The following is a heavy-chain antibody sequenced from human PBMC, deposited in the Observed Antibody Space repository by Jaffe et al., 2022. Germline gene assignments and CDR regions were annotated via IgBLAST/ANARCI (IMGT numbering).Heavy chain of an antibody. CDR2: IYHSGST. D-gene: IGHD2-2*01. Sequence: QVQLQESGPGLVKPSETLSLTCAVSGYSISSGYYWGWIRQPPGKGLEWIGSIYHSGSTYYNPSLKSRVTISVDTSKNQFSLKLSSVTAADTAVYYCARLLPRYCSSTSCYGWFDPWGQGTLVTVSS. J-gene: IGHJ5*02. CDR1: GYSISSGYY. CDR3: ARLLPRYCSSTSCYGWFDP. V-gene: IGHV4-38-2*01.